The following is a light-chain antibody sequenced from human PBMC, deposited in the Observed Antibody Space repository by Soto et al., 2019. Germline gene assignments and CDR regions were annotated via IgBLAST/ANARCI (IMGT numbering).Light chain of an antibody. V-gene: IGLV2-14*01. Sequence: QSALTQPASVSGSPGQSITISCTGTSSDVGGDHYVSWYQQHPGKAPKLMIYDVSNRPSGVSNRFSGSMSGNTAALTISGRQAEDEADYYCSSYTSSSTVVFGGGTKLTGL. CDR1: SSDVGGDHY. CDR3: SSYTSSSTVV. CDR2: DVS. J-gene: IGLJ2*01.